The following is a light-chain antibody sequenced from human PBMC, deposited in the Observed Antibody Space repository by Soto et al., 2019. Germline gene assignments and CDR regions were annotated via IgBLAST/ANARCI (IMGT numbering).Light chain of an antibody. CDR3: SSYTSSSTLV. V-gene: IGLV2-14*01. CDR2: DVS. J-gene: IGLJ2*01. CDR1: SCDVGGYNY. Sequence: QSALTQPASVSGSPGQSITISCTGTSCDVGGYNYVSWYQQHPGKAPKLMIYDVSNRPSGVSNRFSGSKSGNTASLTISGLQAEDEADYYCSSYTSSSTLVFGGGIKLTVL.